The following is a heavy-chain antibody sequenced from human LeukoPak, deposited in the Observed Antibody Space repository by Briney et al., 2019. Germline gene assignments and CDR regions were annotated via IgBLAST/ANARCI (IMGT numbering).Heavy chain of an antibody. CDR3: ACNAYDSSGYYMRFTDAFDI. CDR2: IHPGDSDT. J-gene: IGHJ3*02. D-gene: IGHD3-22*01. Sequence: GESLKISCKASGYSFTRYRIGWVRQLPGKGLEWMGVIHPGDSDTRYSPSFQGQVTISADKSISTAYLQWSSLKASDTAMYYCACNAYDSSGYYMRFTDAFDIWGQGTMVTVSS. CDR1: GYSFTRYR. V-gene: IGHV5-51*01.